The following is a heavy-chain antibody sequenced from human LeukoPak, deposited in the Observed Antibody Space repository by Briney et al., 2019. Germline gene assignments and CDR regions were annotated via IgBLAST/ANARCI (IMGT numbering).Heavy chain of an antibody. CDR1: GFTFSNYC. CDR3: VRDFRSADY. CDR2: ICPDGTVT. Sequence: GGSLRLSCAASGFTFSNYCMHWVRQIPGKGLVWVSRICPDGTVTNYADSVKGRFTISRDNAKNMVFLQMNSLRADDTAVYYCVRDFRSADYWGQGTLVTVSS. J-gene: IGHJ4*02. V-gene: IGHV3-74*01.